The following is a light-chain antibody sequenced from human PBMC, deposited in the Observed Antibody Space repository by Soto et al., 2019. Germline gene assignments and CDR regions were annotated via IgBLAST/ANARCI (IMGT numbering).Light chain of an antibody. V-gene: IGKV3-20*01. CDR2: GAS. CDR3: QQYGSSPET. Sequence: EIVLTQSPGTLSLSPGERATLSCRASQSVSRSYLAWYQQKPGLAPRLLIYGASSRATGIPDRFSGSGSGTDFTLTISRLEPEDFALYYCQQYGSSPETFGQGTKVGIK. J-gene: IGKJ1*01. CDR1: QSVSRSY.